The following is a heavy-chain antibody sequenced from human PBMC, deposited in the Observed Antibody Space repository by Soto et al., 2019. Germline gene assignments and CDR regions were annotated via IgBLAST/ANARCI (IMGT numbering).Heavy chain of an antibody. V-gene: IGHV1-18*01. Sequence: QVHLEQSGAEVKKPGDSVKVPCKASGYTFTHFYITWVRQAPGQGLGWMGAISPHNFNTNFAQKFQGRVTLTTDTSTNTAYMELRSLTSDDTAVYYCARDEGGYDILTGYYKAHHFDYWGQGVLVTVSS. D-gene: IGHD3-9*01. J-gene: IGHJ4*02. CDR3: ARDEGGYDILTGYYKAHHFDY. CDR1: GYTFTHFY. CDR2: ISPHNFNT.